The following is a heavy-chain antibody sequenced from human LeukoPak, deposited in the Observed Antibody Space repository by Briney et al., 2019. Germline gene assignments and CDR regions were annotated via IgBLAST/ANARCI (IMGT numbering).Heavy chain of an antibody. D-gene: IGHD1-26*01. CDR1: GGSNSSSSYY. Sequence: PSETLSLTCTVSGGSNSSSSYYWGWIRQPPGKGLEWIGSIYYSGSTYYNPSLKSRVTISVDTSKNQFSLKLSSVTAADTAVYYCARVVGATSAIFDYWGQGTLVTVSS. CDR2: IYYSGST. CDR3: ARVVGATSAIFDY. J-gene: IGHJ4*02. V-gene: IGHV4-39*01.